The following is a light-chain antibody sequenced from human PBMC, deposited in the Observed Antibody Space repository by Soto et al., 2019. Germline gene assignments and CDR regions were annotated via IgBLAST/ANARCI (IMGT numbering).Light chain of an antibody. CDR1: KGISSY. J-gene: IGKJ1*01. CDR2: AAS. Sequence: AIRMTQSPSSFSAPTGDRVTITCRSSKGISSYLAWYQQKPGKVPKLLIYAASTLQGGVPSRFSGSGSGTDFTLTILCLQSADCATYSCQQHYIHSLTFDHENHVAI. CDR3: QQHYIHSLT. V-gene: IGKV1-8*01.